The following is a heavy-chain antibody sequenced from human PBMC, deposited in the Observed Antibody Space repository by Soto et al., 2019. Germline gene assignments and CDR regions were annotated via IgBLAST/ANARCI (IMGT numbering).Heavy chain of an antibody. CDR1: GGSISSSRSS. J-gene: IGHJ4*02. CDR2: FFYTGGT. V-gene: IGHV4-39*01. Sequence: SETLSLTCTISGGSISSSRSSWGWVRHPPGKGLEWIVSFFYTGGTYSTYYNPSLKSRVTISVDTSKSQFYLNLRSVTAADATVYCGASYRLWNYHFLSGYDDFDSWGTGNLVT. CDR3: ASYRLWNYHFLSGYDDFDS. D-gene: IGHD3-3*01.